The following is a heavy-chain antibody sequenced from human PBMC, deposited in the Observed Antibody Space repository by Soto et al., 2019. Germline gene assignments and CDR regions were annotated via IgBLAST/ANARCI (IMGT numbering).Heavy chain of an antibody. V-gene: IGHV1-3*01. D-gene: IGHD3-22*01. CDR2: INAGNGNT. J-gene: IGHJ5*02. Sequence: GASVKVSCKASGYTFTSYAMHWVRQAPGQRLEWMGWINAGNGNTKYSQKFQGRVTITRDTSASTAYMELSSLRSEDTAVYYCARGPTHYYDSSGYYYGDSWFDPWGQGTLVTVSS. CDR3: ARGPTHYYDSSGYYYGDSWFDP. CDR1: GYTFTSYA.